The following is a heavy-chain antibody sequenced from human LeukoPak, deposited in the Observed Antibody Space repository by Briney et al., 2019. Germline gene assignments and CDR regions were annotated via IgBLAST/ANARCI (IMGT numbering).Heavy chain of an antibody. CDR3: AKDIGSSSWSPAIDY. Sequence: GGSLRLSCAASGFTFDDYAMHWVRQAPGKGLEWVSGISWNSGSIGYADSVKGRFTISRDNAKNSLYLQMNSLRAEDMALYYCAKDIGSSSWSPAIDYWGQGTLVTVSS. J-gene: IGHJ4*02. V-gene: IGHV3-9*03. CDR1: GFTFDDYA. CDR2: ISWNSGSI. D-gene: IGHD6-13*01.